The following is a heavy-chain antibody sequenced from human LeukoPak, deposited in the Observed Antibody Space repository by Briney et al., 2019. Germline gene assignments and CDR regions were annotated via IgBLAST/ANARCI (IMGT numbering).Heavy chain of an antibody. CDR3: AKTTPTADY. V-gene: IGHV3-23*01. CDR2: LSGSCGTT. D-gene: IGHD1-1*01. Sequence: PGGPLRLSCAASGFNFRWYAMSGVRQATGEGVECVSALSGSCGTTYYPHSVKSRFTISRDNSKNTLYLQMNSLRADDTPVYYCAKTTPTADYWGQGTLVTVSS. CDR1: GFNFRWYA. J-gene: IGHJ4*02.